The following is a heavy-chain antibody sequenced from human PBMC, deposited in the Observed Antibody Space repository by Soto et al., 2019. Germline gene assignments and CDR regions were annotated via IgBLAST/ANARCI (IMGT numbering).Heavy chain of an antibody. Sequence: GASVKVSCKASGYTFTSYAMHWVRQAPGQRLEWMGWINAGNGNTKYSQKFQGRVTITRDTSASTAYMELSSLRSEDTAVYYCARARGYSSSWYASDNWFDPWGQGTLVTVSS. CDR2: INAGNGNT. J-gene: IGHJ5*02. D-gene: IGHD6-13*01. CDR1: GYTFTSYA. CDR3: ARARGYSSSWYASDNWFDP. V-gene: IGHV1-3*01.